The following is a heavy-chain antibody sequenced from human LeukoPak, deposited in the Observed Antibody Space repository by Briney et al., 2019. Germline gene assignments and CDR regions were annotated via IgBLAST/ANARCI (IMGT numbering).Heavy chain of an antibody. V-gene: IGHV3-21*01. Sequence: GGSLRLSCAASGFIFSTYSMNWVRQAPGEGLEWVASIDTTSYTYHADSVKGRFTISRDNAKISLFLQMNSLRAEDTALYYCATEGRGVHFDYWGQGTLVTVSS. CDR1: GFIFSTYS. D-gene: IGHD3-10*01. CDR2: IDTTSYT. CDR3: ATEGRGVHFDY. J-gene: IGHJ4*02.